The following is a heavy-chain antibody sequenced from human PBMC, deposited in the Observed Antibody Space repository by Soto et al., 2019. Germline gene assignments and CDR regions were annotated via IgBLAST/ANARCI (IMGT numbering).Heavy chain of an antibody. D-gene: IGHD3-3*01. V-gene: IGHV4-59*01. CDR1: GGSISSYY. J-gene: IGHJ6*02. CDR2: IYYSGST. Sequence: SETLSLTCTVSGGSISSYYWSWIRQPPGKGLEWIGYIYYSGSTNYNPSLKSRVTISVDTSKNQFSLKLSSVTAADTAVYYCARNDFWSGYSTGFSSAYGMDVWGQGTTVPVSS. CDR3: ARNDFWSGYSTGFSSAYGMDV.